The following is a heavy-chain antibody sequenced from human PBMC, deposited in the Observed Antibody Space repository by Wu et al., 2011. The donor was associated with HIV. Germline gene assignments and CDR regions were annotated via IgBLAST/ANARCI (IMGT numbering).Heavy chain of an antibody. V-gene: IGHV1-69*15. J-gene: IGHJ6*03. Sequence: QVQLVQSGAEVKKPGSSVKVSCKASGGTFSSYAISWVRQAPGQGLEWMGRIIPIFGTANYAQKFQGRVTITADESTSTAYMELSSLRSEDTAVYYCTRATGTTSPYYYFYMDVWGKGTTVTVSS. D-gene: IGHD1-1*01. CDR1: GGTFSSYA. CDR3: TRATGTTSPYYYFYMDV. CDR2: IIPIFGTA.